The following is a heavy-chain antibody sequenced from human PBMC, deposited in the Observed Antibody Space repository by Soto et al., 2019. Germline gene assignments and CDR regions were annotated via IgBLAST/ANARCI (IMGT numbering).Heavy chain of an antibody. CDR1: GDSIGSNVW. D-gene: IGHD6-19*01. V-gene: IGHV4-4*02. J-gene: IGHJ4*02. Sequence: PSETLSLTCAVSGDSIGSNVWWSCVRQPPGKGLEWIGEVYHNGLTDYNPSLKGRVTMSADTSKNQFSLNVTSATAADTAMYYCARDAAVPGETDRFDYWGQVTLVTVSS. CDR2: VYHNGLT. CDR3: ARDAAVPGETDRFDY.